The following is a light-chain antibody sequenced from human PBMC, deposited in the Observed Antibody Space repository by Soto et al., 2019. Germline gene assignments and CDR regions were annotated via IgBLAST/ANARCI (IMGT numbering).Light chain of an antibody. J-gene: IGLJ3*02. CDR2: SNN. CDR3: AAWDDSLNGHGV. CDR1: TSNIGSNS. Sequence: QSVLTQPPSTSGTPGQRVTISCSGSTSNIGSNSVNWYQQVPGTAPKLLIDSNNQRPSGVPDRFSGSKSGTSASLAISGLQSEDEADYYCAAWDDSLNGHGVFGGGTKLTVL. V-gene: IGLV1-44*01.